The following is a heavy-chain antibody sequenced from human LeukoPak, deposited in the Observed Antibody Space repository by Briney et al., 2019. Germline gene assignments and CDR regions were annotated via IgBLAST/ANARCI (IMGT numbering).Heavy chain of an antibody. CDR3: ARVSRSGSYFGAFEI. CDR1: GGSISSNSYY. V-gene: IGHV4-39*07. CDR2: IYYSGST. Sequence: SETLSLTCTVSGGSISSNSYYWGWIRQPPGKGLEWIGSIYYSGSTYYNPSLTSRVTISVDTSKNQFSLKLSSVTAADTAVYYCARVSRSGSYFGAFEIWGQGTMVTVSS. J-gene: IGHJ3*02. D-gene: IGHD1-26*01.